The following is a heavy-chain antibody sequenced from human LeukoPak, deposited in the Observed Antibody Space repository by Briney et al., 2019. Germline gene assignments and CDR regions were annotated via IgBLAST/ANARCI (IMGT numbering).Heavy chain of an antibody. Sequence: GGSLRLSCAASGFTFSSYGMNWVRQAPGKGLEWVSYISNSGSIIYYGDSVKGRFTISRDNAKNSLYLQMNSLRAEDTAVYYCARAGQFDYWGQGTLVTVSS. V-gene: IGHV3-48*03. CDR1: GFTFSSYG. J-gene: IGHJ4*02. CDR3: ARAGQFDY. CDR2: ISNSGSII.